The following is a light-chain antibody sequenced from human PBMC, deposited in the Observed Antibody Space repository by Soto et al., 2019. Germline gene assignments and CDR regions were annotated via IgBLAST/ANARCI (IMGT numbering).Light chain of an antibody. Sequence: DIQMTQSPSTLSASVVDRVTITCRASQTISSWLARYQQKPGKAPTLLIYDASTLERGVPSRFSGTGSGTEFTLSIDSLQPDDFATYYCQQYHTSSITFGQGTRLEIK. CDR1: QTISSW. V-gene: IGKV1-5*01. CDR3: QQYHTSSIT. J-gene: IGKJ5*01. CDR2: DAS.